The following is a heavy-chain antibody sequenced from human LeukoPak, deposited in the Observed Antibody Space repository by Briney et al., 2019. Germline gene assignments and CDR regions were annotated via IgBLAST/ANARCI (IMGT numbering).Heavy chain of an antibody. D-gene: IGHD6-25*01. CDR1: GGSISSSNYY. J-gene: IGHJ6*02. Sequence: SETLSLTCTASGGSISSSNYYRGRIRQPQGKGLEWIGSIYYRGTTYYNPSLKSRVTISIDTSKNQFSLKLSSVTAADTAVYYCASGIAAAATYDSYYGLDVWGQGTTVTVSS. CDR3: ASGIAAAATYDSYYGLDV. CDR2: IYYRGTT. V-gene: IGHV4-39*01.